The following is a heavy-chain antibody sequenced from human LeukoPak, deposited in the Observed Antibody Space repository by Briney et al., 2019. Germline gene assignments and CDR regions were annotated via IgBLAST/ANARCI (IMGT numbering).Heavy chain of an antibody. D-gene: IGHD6-13*01. CDR2: ISGRSGST. CDR1: GFTFSSYA. J-gene: IGHJ4*02. V-gene: IGHV3-23*01. Sequence: PGGSLRLSCAASGFTFSSYAMSWVRQAPGKGLEWVSVISGRSGSTYYADSVKGRLTISRDNSKNTLYLQMNSLRAEDTAVYYCARDRLAAAGIFDYWGQGTLVTVSS. CDR3: ARDRLAAAGIFDY.